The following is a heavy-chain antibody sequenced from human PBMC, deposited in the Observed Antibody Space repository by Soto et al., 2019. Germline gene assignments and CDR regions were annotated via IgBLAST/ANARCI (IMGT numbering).Heavy chain of an antibody. V-gene: IGHV3-33*01. CDR1: AFPFSRSA. D-gene: IGHD3-10*01. J-gene: IGHJ3*02. CDR2: IPHDGNNE. CDR3: ARGLDKSAGGAFDI. Sequence: QVQLVESGGGVVQPGGSLSLSCAASAFPFSRSAMHWLRQAPGKGLEWVAVIPHDGNNEDYTDSVRGRFTISRDNSKNTFYLQMTSLRGEDTAVYYCARGLDKSAGGAFDIWGQGTMVTVSS.